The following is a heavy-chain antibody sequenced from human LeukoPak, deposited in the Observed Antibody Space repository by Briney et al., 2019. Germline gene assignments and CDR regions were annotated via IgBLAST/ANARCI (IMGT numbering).Heavy chain of an antibody. CDR1: GYTFTSYY. J-gene: IGHJ4*02. CDR3: ARSKGYSSSQRLYFDY. V-gene: IGHV1-46*01. Sequence: GASVKVSCKASGYTFTSYYMHWVRQAPGQGLEWMGIINPSGGSTSYAQKFQGRVTMTRDTSISTAYMELSRLRSDDTAVYYCARSKGYSSSQRLYFDYWGQGTLVTVSS. D-gene: IGHD5-18*01. CDR2: INPSGGST.